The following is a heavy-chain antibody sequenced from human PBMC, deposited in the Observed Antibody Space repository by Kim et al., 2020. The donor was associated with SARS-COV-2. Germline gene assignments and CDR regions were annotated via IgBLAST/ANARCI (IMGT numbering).Heavy chain of an antibody. CDR3: AKDLLASYATLAAGPYFFYGMAV. J-gene: IGHJ6*02. V-gene: IGHV3-23*01. CDR2: ISNGGGDT. CDR1: GFIFSSYA. Sequence: GGSLRLSCSASGFIFSSYAMNWVRQAPGKGLEWVAGISNGGGDTDHIDSVKGRFTISRDNSKNTVYLQMNSLRVEDTAIYFCAKDLLASYATLAAGPYFFYGMAVWGQGTTVIVSS. D-gene: IGHD3-9*01.